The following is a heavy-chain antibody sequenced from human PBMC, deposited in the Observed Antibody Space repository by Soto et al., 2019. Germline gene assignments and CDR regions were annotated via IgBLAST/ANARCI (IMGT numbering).Heavy chain of an antibody. D-gene: IGHD1-26*01. J-gene: IGHJ3*02. CDR2: ISDDGSNK. Sequence: QGQLVEAGGCVVQPGRSLRLSCAASGFTFSNCGMHWVRQAPGKGLEWVAVISDDGSNKYYADSVKGRFTISRDNSKNTLYLQMNSLRAEDTAVYYCAKDLGSGSYLFDAFDIWGQGTMVTVSS. CDR3: AKDLGSGSYLFDAFDI. CDR1: GFTFSNCG. V-gene: IGHV3-30*18.